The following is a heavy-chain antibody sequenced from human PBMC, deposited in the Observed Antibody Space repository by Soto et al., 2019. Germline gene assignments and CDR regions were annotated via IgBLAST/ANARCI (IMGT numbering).Heavy chain of an antibody. J-gene: IGHJ4*02. D-gene: IGHD7-27*01. CDR2: ISSRGGST. Sequence: VQLLESGGGLVQPGGSLRLSCAASGCTFSSYTMSWVRQGPGKGLEWVSGISSRGGSTVYADSVKGRFTISRDNFKNTLYLQMNSLRAEDTAVYYCAKGWGDYWGQGTPVTVSS. CDR3: AKGWGDY. CDR1: GCTFSSYT. V-gene: IGHV3-23*01.